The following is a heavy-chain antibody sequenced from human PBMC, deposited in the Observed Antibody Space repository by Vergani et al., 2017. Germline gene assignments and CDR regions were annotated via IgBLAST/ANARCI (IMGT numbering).Heavy chain of an antibody. V-gene: IGHV3-30*02. Sequence: QVQLVESAGGVVQPVGSLRLYCAASGFTFSNFGMHWILQAPGKGLEWLAYIGKDAIYTRYIDAVKGRFTVSRDNSKDILYLQLDSLRSEDTGLYSSAKYLRDSTDGLPDSWGPGTLVIVSS. J-gene: IGHJ4*02. CDR1: GFTFSNFG. CDR3: AKYLRDSTDGLPDS. D-gene: IGHD2-21*02. CDR2: IGKDAIYT.